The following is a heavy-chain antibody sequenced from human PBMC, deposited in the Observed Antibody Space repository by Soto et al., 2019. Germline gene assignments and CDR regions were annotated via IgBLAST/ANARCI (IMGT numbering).Heavy chain of an antibody. Sequence: QVQLVQSGAEVKKPGSSVKVSCTASGGTFSSYAISWVRQAPGQGLEWMGGIIPIFGTANYAQKFQGRVTITADEXTXXAYMELSSLRSEDTAVYYCARDYPGGKAPHYGMDVWGQGTTVTVSS. J-gene: IGHJ6*02. CDR2: IIPIFGTA. V-gene: IGHV1-69*12. CDR1: GGTFSSYA. D-gene: IGHD2-15*01. CDR3: ARDYPGGKAPHYGMDV.